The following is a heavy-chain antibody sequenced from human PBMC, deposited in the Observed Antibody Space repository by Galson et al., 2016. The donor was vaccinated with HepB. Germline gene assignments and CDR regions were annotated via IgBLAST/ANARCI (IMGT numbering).Heavy chain of an antibody. CDR3: AREAVTTNFYFGL. CDR2: ISSSGSTI. V-gene: IGHV3-11*01. J-gene: IGHJ2*01. D-gene: IGHD4-17*01. Sequence: SLRLSCAASRFTFSDYYMSWIRQAPGKGLEWVSYISSSGSTIYPADTVKGRFTISRDNAKSSLYLHMNSLRAEDTAVYYCAREAVTTNFYFGLWGRGTLVPVSS. CDR1: RFTFSDYY.